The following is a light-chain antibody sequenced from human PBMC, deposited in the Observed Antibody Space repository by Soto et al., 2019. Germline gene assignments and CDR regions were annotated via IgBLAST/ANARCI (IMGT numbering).Light chain of an antibody. J-gene: IGKJ1*01. CDR3: QHCYGYMWT. CDR2: KAS. Sequence: DIHLTQSPSTLSASVGDRVTITCRASQSISSWLAWYQQKPGKAPKLLIYKASTVESGVPSRLSGSGSGTEFTVTISLLQPDDFPTYYWQHCYGYMWTFGQGTKVEIK. CDR1: QSISSW. V-gene: IGKV1-5*03.